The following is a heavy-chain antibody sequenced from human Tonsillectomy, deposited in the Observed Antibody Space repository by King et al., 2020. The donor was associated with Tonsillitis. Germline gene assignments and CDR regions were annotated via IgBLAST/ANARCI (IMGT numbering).Heavy chain of an antibody. CDR1: GGSISSSNYY. J-gene: IGHJ4*02. CDR2: IYHSGNT. Sequence: QLQESGPRLVKPSETLSLTCTVSGGSISSSNYYWGWIRQPPGKGLEWIGSIYHSGNTYYNPSLKSRVTISLDTSKNQFSLKLRSVTAADTVVYYCARVRTSVSYYNGPFDSWGQGTLVTVSS. D-gene: IGHD3-10*01. CDR3: ARVRTSVSYYNGPFDS. V-gene: IGHV4-39*07.